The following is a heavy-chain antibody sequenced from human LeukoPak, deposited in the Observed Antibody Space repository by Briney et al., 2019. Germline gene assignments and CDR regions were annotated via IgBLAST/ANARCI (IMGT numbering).Heavy chain of an antibody. Sequence: SETLSLTCTVSGGSISSYYWSWIRQPPGKGLEWIGYIYYSGSTNYNPSLKSRVTISVDTSKNQFSPKLSSVTAADTAVYYCAREQWLYYFDYWGQGTLVTVSS. V-gene: IGHV4-59*08. CDR3: AREQWLYYFDY. D-gene: IGHD6-19*01. CDR2: IYYSGST. J-gene: IGHJ4*02. CDR1: GGSISSYY.